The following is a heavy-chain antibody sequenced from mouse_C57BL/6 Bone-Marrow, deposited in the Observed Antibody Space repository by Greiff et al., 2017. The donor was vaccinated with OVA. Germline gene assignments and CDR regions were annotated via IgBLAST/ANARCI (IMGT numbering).Heavy chain of an antibody. J-gene: IGHJ3*01. CDR1: GYTFTSYC. CDR2: IDPNSGGT. V-gene: IGHV1-72*01. D-gene: IGHD1-1*01. Sequence: QVQLQQSGAELVKPGASVKLSCKASGYTFTSYCMHWVKQRTGRGLEWIGRIDPNSGGTKYNATFKSKVTLTVDKSSSTAYMQLSSLTSEDSAVYYCARPYYYGSSSWFAYWGQGTLVTVSA. CDR3: ARPYYYGSSSWFAY.